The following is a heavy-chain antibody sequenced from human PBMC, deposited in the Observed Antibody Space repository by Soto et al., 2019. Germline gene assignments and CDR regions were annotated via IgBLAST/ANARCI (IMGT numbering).Heavy chain of an antibody. Sequence: GGSLRLSCAASGFPFSSYDMSWVRQAQGKGLEWVSAISGSGGTTYYADSVKGRFTISRDNSKYTLYLQMNSLRAEDTAVYYCANRDTSMITRYYYGMDVWGQGTTVTVSS. CDR2: ISGSGGTT. V-gene: IGHV3-23*01. CDR1: GFPFSSYD. J-gene: IGHJ6*02. CDR3: ANRDTSMITRYYYGMDV. D-gene: IGHD5-18*01.